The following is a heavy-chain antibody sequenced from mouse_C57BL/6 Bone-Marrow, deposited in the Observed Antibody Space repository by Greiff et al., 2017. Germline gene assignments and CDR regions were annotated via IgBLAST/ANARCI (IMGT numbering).Heavy chain of an antibody. CDR1: GFNIKDDY. V-gene: IGHV14-4*01. CDR2: IDPENGDT. Sequence: EVQLQQSGAELVRPGASVKLSCTASGFNIKDDYMHWVKQRPEQGLEWIGWIDPENGDTEYASNFQGKATITADTSSNTAYLQLSSLTSEDTAVYYCTQGPYWGQGTLVTVSA. J-gene: IGHJ3*01. CDR3: TQGPY.